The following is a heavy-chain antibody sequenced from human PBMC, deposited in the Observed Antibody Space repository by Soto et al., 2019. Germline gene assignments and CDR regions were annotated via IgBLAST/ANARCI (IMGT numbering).Heavy chain of an antibody. CDR1: GFTFDDYA. CDR3: AKRDSGWGAFDI. J-gene: IGHJ3*02. Sequence: GGSLRLSCAASGFTFDDYAMHWVRQAPGKGLEWVSGISWNSGSIGYADSVKGRFTISRDNAKNSLYLQMNSLRAEDTALYYCAKRDSGWGAFDIWGQGTMVTVSS. V-gene: IGHV3-9*01. D-gene: IGHD3-10*01. CDR2: ISWNSGSI.